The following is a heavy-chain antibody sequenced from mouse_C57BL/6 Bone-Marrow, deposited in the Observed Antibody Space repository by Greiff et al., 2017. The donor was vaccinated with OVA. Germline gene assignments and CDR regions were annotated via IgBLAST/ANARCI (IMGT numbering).Heavy chain of an antibody. CDR2: IYPRSGNT. Sequence: VKLVESGAELARPGASVKLSCKASGYTFTSYGISWVKQRTGQGLEWIGEIYPRSGNTYYNEKFKGKATLTADKSSSTAYMELRSLTSEDSAVYFCARGGSLYFDYWGQGTTLTVSS. J-gene: IGHJ2*01. V-gene: IGHV1-81*01. CDR1: GYTFTSYG. CDR3: ARGGSLYFDY.